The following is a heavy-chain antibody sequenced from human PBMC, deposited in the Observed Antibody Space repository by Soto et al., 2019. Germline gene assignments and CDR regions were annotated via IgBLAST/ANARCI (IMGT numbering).Heavy chain of an antibody. Sequence: ASVKVSCKASGYTFGVYAIHWVRQAPGQRLQWMGWINTGSGDTKYSENFQDRVTITRDTSASTAYMELSSLRSEDTAVYYCASDPLPLGYFDYWGQGTLVTVSS. CDR3: ASDPLPLGYFDY. V-gene: IGHV1-3*04. CDR2: INTGSGDT. J-gene: IGHJ4*02. D-gene: IGHD7-27*01. CDR1: GYTFGVYA.